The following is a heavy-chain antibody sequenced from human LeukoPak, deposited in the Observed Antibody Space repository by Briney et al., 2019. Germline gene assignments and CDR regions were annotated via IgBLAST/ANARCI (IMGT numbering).Heavy chain of an antibody. CDR2: MYSSGIT. J-gene: IGHJ4*02. Sequence: SGTLSLTCTVSGGSISTYYWTWIRQPAGKGLEWIGRMYSSGITDYNPSLKSRVTMSVDMSKNQLSLKLSSVTAADTAVYYCARVACSGGSCYHFDYWGQGTLVTVSS. CDR3: ARVACSGGSCYHFDY. D-gene: IGHD2-15*01. V-gene: IGHV4-4*07. CDR1: GGSISTYY.